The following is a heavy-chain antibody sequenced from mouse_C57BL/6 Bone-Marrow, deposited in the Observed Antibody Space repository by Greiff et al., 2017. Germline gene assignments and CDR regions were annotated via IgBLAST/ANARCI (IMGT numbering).Heavy chain of an antibody. CDR1: AYEFPSHD. D-gene: IGHD1-2*01. Sequence: EVKLVESGGGLVQPGESLKLSCESNAYEFPSHDMPWVRKTPEKRLELVAAINSDGGSTYYPDTMERRFIISRYNTKKTLYLQMSSLRSEDTALYYCARITTALYFDYWGQGTTLTVSS. V-gene: IGHV5-2*01. J-gene: IGHJ2*01. CDR2: INSDGGST. CDR3: ARITTALYFDY.